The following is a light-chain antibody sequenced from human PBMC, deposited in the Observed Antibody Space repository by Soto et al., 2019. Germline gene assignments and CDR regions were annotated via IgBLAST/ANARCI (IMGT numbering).Light chain of an antibody. Sequence: DTQMTQSPSTLSASLGDRVTITCRASQSISTWLAWYQQKPGKAPKLLIYAASTLQSGVPSRFSGSGSVTEFTLTISSLQPEDFATYYCQQLNSYPPLTFGGGTKVDI. CDR2: AAS. CDR1: QSISTW. V-gene: IGKV1-9*01. CDR3: QQLNSYPPLT. J-gene: IGKJ4*01.